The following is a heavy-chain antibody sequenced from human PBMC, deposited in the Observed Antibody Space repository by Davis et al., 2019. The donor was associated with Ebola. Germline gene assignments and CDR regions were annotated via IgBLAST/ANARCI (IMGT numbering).Heavy chain of an antibody. CDR2: IYYSGST. CDR3: ARVPRDSSSWYYYYYYGMDV. D-gene: IGHD6-13*01. CDR1: GGSISSSSYY. V-gene: IGHV4-39*07. Sequence: LETLSLTCTVSGGSISSSSYYWGWIRQPPGKGLEWIGSIYYSGSTYYNPSLKSRVTISVDTSKNQFSLKLSSVTAADTAVYYCARVPRDSSSWYYYYYYGMDVWGQGTTVTVSS. J-gene: IGHJ6*02.